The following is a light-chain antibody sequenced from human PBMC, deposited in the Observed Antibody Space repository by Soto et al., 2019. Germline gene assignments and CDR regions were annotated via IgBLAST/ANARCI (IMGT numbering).Light chain of an antibody. V-gene: IGKV3-20*01. CDR2: EAS. J-gene: IGKJ5*01. Sequence: EIVLTQSPGTLSLSPGDRATLSCRASQGVSTFLAWYQQGPGQAPRLLISEASNRATGIPARFSGSGSGTDFTLTISRLEPEDFAVYYCQQYGSSITFGQGTRLEIK. CDR1: QGVSTF. CDR3: QQYGSSIT.